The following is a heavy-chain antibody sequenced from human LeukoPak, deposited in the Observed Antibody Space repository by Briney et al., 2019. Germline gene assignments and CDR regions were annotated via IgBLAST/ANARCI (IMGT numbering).Heavy chain of an antibody. CDR2: ISWNSGSI. V-gene: IGHV3-9*01. CDR3: AKDGVVVAATAYYFDY. D-gene: IGHD2-15*01. CDR1: GFTFDDYA. J-gene: IGHJ4*02. Sequence: GGSLRLSCAASGFTFDDYAMHWVRQAPGKGLEWVSGISWNSGSIGYADSVKGRFTISRDNAKNSLYLQMNSLRAEDTALYYCAKDGVVVAATAYYFDYWGQGTLVTVSS.